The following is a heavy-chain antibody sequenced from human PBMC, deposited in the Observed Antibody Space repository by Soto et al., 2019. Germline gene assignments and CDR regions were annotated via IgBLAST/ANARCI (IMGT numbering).Heavy chain of an antibody. CDR2: ISGSGGST. CDR3: AKRFENYPVACFDY. Sequence: EVQLLESGGGLVQPGGSLRLSCAASGFTFSSYAMSWVRQAPGKGLEWVSAISGSGGSTYYADSVKGRFTISRDNXXNTLYLQMNSLRAEDTAVYYCAKRFENYPVACFDYWGQGTLVTVSS. J-gene: IGHJ4*02. D-gene: IGHD2-15*01. CDR1: GFTFSSYA. V-gene: IGHV3-23*01.